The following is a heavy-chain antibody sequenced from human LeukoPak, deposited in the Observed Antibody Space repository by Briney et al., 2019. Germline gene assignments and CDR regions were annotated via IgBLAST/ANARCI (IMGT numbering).Heavy chain of an antibody. D-gene: IGHD3-22*01. Sequence: GGSLRLSCAAFALTVSTNFMAWVRQAPGKGLEWLSVIHSGGSSEYADSVKGRFTISRDTSKNTVYLQMNSLRAEDTAVYYCARDQLYDSSGFPYDAFDIWGQGTMVTVSS. CDR2: IHSGGSS. CDR3: ARDQLYDSSGFPYDAFDI. J-gene: IGHJ3*02. CDR1: ALTVSTNF. V-gene: IGHV3-53*01.